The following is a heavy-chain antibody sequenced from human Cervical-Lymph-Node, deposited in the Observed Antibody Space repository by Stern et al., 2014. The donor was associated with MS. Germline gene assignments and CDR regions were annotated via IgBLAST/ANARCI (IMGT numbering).Heavy chain of an antibody. CDR1: GFTFNDYA. CDR3: AKDARQYYFDS. V-gene: IGHV3-23*04. Sequence: EVQLVESGGGLLQPGGSLRLSCAASGFTFNDYAMNWVRQAPGKGLEWVSAISGAGYSTYYADSVKGRFTISRDNSKSTVYLQMNSLRADDTAVYFCAKDARQYYFDSWGQGTLVTVSS. CDR2: ISGAGYST. J-gene: IGHJ4*02. D-gene: IGHD6-19*01.